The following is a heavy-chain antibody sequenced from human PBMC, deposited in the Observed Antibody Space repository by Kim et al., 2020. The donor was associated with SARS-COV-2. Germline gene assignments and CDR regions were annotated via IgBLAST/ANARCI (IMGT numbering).Heavy chain of an antibody. J-gene: IGHJ4*02. CDR1: GGSISSSSYY. Sequence: SETLSLTCTVSGGSISSSSYYWGWIRQPPGKGLEWIGSIYYSGSTYYNPSLKSRVTISVDTSKNQFSLKLSSVTAADTAVYYCARVGHHYDILTGQLDYWGQGTLVTVSS. V-gene: IGHV4-39*01. CDR3: ARVGHHYDILTGQLDY. CDR2: IYYSGST. D-gene: IGHD3-9*01.